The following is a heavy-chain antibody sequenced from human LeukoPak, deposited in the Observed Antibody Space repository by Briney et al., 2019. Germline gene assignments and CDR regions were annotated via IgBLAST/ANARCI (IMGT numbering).Heavy chain of an antibody. CDR1: GYTFTDYY. Sequence: GASVKVSCKASGYTFTDYYMNWVRQAPGQGLEWMGIINPSGGITNYAQKFQGRVNMTRDTSTSTVYLELSSLRSEDAAVYYCAMTQYVVDWFDPWGQGTLVTVSS. D-gene: IGHD4-11*01. CDR2: INPSGGIT. J-gene: IGHJ5*02. V-gene: IGHV1-46*01. CDR3: AMTQYVVDWFDP.